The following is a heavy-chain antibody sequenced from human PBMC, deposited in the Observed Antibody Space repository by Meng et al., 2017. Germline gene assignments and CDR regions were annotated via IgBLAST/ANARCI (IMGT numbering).Heavy chain of an antibody. V-gene: IGHV1-69*01. D-gene: IGHD5-18*01. Sequence: LVSSGAELKKAGASGKVSCKGSGGTFSSYAISWVRQAPGQGLEWMGGIIPIFGTANYAQKFQGRVTITADESTSTAYMELSSLRSEDTAVYYCARGGYSYGLWFDPWGQGTLVTVSS. CDR3: ARGGYSYGLWFDP. CDR1: GGTFSSYA. J-gene: IGHJ5*02. CDR2: IIPIFGTA.